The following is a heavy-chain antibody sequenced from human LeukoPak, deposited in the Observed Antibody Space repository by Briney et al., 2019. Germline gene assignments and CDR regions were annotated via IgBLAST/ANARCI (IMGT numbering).Heavy chain of an antibody. D-gene: IGHD3-3*01. Sequence: GSLRLSCAASGFTFSSYWMSWVRQAPGKGLEWVANIKQDGSEKYYVDSVKGRFTISRDNAKNSLYLQMNSLRAEDTAVYYCARDRSVGTISSGMDVWGQGTTVTVSS. CDR2: IKQDGSEK. V-gene: IGHV3-7*01. CDR3: ARDRSVGTISSGMDV. CDR1: GFTFSSYW. J-gene: IGHJ6*02.